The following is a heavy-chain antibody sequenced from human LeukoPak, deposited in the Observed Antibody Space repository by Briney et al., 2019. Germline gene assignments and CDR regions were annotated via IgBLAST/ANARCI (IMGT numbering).Heavy chain of an antibody. D-gene: IGHD3-3*01. CDR3: AKDRGDDFWSSGGLDY. CDR2: ISYDGSNK. V-gene: IGHV3-30*18. Sequence: TGRSLRLSCAASGFTFSSYGMHWVRQAPGKGLEWVAVISYDGSNKYYADSVKGRFTISRDNSKNTLYLQMNSLRAEDTAVYYCAKDRGDDFWSSGGLDYWGQGTLVTVSS. J-gene: IGHJ4*02. CDR1: GFTFSSYG.